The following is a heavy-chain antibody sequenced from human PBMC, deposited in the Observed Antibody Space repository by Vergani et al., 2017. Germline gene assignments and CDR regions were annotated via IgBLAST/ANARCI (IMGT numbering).Heavy chain of an antibody. CDR3: ATIGYRRWGYYFDY. D-gene: IGHD2-2*02. CDR1: GDSISSNNC. Sequence: QVQLQESGPGLVKPPGTLSLTCAVSGDSISSNNCWTWVRQPPGRGLEWIGEICHTEDTKYSPSLKRRVTLSVDESRNLFSLRLNSVTAADTAVYYCATIGYRRWGYYFDYWGQGRLVTVSS. J-gene: IGHJ4*02. CDR2: ICHTEDT. V-gene: IGHV4-4*03.